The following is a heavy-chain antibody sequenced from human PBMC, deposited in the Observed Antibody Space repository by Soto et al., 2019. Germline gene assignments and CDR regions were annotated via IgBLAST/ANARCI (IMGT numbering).Heavy chain of an antibody. CDR3: ARNLGAVAGTFDY. CDR1: GFTVSSNY. J-gene: IGHJ4*02. Sequence: EVQLVESGGGLVQPGGSLRLSCAASGFTVSSNYMSWVRQAPGKGLEWVSVIYSGGGTYYADSVKGRFTISRDNSKNTLYLQMNSLRAEDTAVYYCARNLGAVAGTFDYWGQGTLVTVSS. D-gene: IGHD6-19*01. CDR2: IYSGGGT. V-gene: IGHV3-66*01.